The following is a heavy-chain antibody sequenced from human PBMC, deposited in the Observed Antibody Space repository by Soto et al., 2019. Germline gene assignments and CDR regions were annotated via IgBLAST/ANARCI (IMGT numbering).Heavy chain of an antibody. J-gene: IGHJ3*02. CDR2: INRDGSTI. CDR1: GFTLSSHW. CDR3: ARVADCTYSSNCNGRAAFDM. V-gene: IGHV3-74*01. D-gene: IGHD6-13*01. Sequence: EVQLVESGGGLAQPGGSLRLSCAASGFTLSSHWMHWVRQAPGKGLVWVSRINRDGSTINYDDSVRGRYTISRDNAKNTLSLQMNSLRAEDTAMYYCARVADCTYSSNCNGRAAFDMWGQGTMVTVSS.